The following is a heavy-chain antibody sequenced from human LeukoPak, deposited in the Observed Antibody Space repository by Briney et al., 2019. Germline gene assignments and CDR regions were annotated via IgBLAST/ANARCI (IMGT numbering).Heavy chain of an antibody. CDR3: ARHEPVITLSSYYYGMDV. D-gene: IGHD1-14*01. J-gene: IGHJ6*02. CDR1: GFTFSSYS. V-gene: IGHV3-21*01. CDR2: ISSSSSYI. Sequence: GGSLRLSCAASGFTFSSYSMNWVRQAPGKGLEWVSSISSSSSYIYYADSVKGRFAISRDNAKNSLYLQMNSLRAEDTAVYYCARHEPVITLSSYYYGMDVWGPGTTVTVSS.